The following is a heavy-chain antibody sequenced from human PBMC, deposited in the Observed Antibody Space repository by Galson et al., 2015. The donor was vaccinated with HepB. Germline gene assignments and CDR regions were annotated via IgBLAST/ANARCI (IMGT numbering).Heavy chain of an antibody. CDR2: IKSKTDGGTT. V-gene: IGHV3-15*01. J-gene: IGHJ5*02. Sequence: SLRLSCAASGFAFNNAWMNWVRQAPGKGLEWVGRIKSKTDGGTTEYAAPGKARFTISRDDSRNTLYLQMHSLKTDDTAVYYCTTDVYFSSYWSWLDPWGQGTLVTVSS. CDR1: GFAFNNAW. CDR3: TTDVYFSSYWSWLDP. D-gene: IGHD2-2*01.